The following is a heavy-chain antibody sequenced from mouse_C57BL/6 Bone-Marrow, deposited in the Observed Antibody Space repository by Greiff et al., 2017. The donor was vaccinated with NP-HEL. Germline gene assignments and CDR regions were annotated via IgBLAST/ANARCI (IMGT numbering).Heavy chain of an antibody. CDR2: IDPEDGET. V-gene: IGHV14-2*01. CDR3: ARGDYGSSRFGYAMDY. J-gene: IGHJ4*01. D-gene: IGHD1-1*01. CDR1: GFNIKDYY. Sequence: EVKLMESGAELVKPGASVKLSCTASGFNIKDYYMHWVKQRTEQGLEWIGRIDPEDGETKYAPKFQGKATITADTSSNTAYLQVSSLTSEDSAVYFCARGDYGSSRFGYAMDYWGQGTSVTVSS.